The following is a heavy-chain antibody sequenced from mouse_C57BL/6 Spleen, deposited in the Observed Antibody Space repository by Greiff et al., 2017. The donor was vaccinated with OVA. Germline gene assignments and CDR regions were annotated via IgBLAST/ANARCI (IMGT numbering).Heavy chain of an antibody. Sequence: EVKLVESGGGLVQPKGSLKLSCAASGFSFNTYAMNWVRQAPGKGLEWVARIRSKSNNYASYYADSVKDRFTISRDDAESMLYLQMNNLKTEDTDMYYGVRPHYDYDALFDYWGQGTTLTVSS. J-gene: IGHJ2*01. V-gene: IGHV10-1*01. D-gene: IGHD2-4*01. CDR2: IRSKSNNYAS. CDR1: GFSFNTYA. CDR3: VRPHYDYDALFDY.